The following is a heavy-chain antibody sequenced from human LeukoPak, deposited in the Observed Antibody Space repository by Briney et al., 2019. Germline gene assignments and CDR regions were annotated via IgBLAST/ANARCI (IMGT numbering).Heavy chain of an antibody. J-gene: IGHJ6*02. D-gene: IGHD6-6*01. V-gene: IGHV1-69*13. Sequence: SVKVSCKASGGTFSSYAISWVRQAPGQGLEWMGGIIPIFGTANYAQKFQGRVTITADESTGTAYMELSSLRSEDTAVYYCVRACGRIAARFLRDYYYYGMDVWGQGTTVTVSS. CDR1: GGTFSSYA. CDR2: IIPIFGTA. CDR3: VRACGRIAARFLRDYYYYGMDV.